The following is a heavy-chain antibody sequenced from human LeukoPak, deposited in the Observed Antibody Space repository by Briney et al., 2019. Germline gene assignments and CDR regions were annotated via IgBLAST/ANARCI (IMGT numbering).Heavy chain of an antibody. V-gene: IGHV3-23*01. CDR1: GFIFGNYA. D-gene: IGHD3-10*01. CDR2: INANGGRK. CDR3: ARALDVLLWFGEITHEYYFDY. J-gene: IGHJ4*02. Sequence: GGSLRLSCGASGFIFGNYAMSWVRQAPGKGLEWVTGINANGGRKYYADSVKGRFTISRDNSKNTLFVQMDSLRAEDTAVYYCARALDVLLWFGEITHEYYFDYWGQGTLVTVSS.